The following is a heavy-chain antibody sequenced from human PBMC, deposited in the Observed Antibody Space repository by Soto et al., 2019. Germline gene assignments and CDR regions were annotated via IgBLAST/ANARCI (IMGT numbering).Heavy chain of an antibody. J-gene: IGHJ4*02. V-gene: IGHV3-21*01. D-gene: IGHD6-19*01. Sequence: EVQLVESGGGLVKPGGSLRLSCAASGFTFSSYSMNWVRQAPGKGLEWVSSISSSSGYIYYADSVKGRFTISRDNAKNSLYLQMNSLRAEDTAVYYCASDTQYSSGGYAGVDYWGQGTLVTVSS. CDR3: ASDTQYSSGGYAGVDY. CDR1: GFTFSSYS. CDR2: ISSSSGYI.